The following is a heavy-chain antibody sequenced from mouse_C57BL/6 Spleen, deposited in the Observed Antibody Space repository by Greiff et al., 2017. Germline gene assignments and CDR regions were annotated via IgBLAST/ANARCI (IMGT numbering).Heavy chain of an antibody. CDR1: GFTFSDYY. D-gene: IGHD2-14*01. J-gene: IGHJ4*01. V-gene: IGHV5-12*01. CDR2: ISNGGGST. Sequence: EVKLVESGGGLVQPGGSLKLSCAASGFTFSDYYMYWVRQTPEKRLEWVAYISNGGGSTYYPDTVKGRFTISRDNAKNTLYLQMSRLKSEDTAMYYWARQGTPSVYYYAMDYWGQGTSVTVSS. CDR3: ARQGTPSVYYYAMDY.